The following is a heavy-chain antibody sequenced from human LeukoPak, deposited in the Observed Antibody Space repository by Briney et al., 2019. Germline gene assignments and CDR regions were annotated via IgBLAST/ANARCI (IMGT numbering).Heavy chain of an antibody. CDR2: ISWNSRSI. Sequence: GGSLRLSCATSGFTFNDYAMYWVRHAPGKGLEWVSGISWNSRSIAYADSVKGRFTISRDNAKNSLYLQMNSLRAEDMALYYCAKEGSSWSTFDYWGQGTLVTVSS. D-gene: IGHD6-13*01. V-gene: IGHV3-9*03. CDR1: GFTFNDYA. J-gene: IGHJ4*02. CDR3: AKEGSSWSTFDY.